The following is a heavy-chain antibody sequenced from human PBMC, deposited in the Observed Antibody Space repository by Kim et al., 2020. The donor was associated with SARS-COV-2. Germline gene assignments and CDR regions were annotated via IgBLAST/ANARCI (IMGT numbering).Heavy chain of an antibody. D-gene: IGHD6-13*01. V-gene: IGHV3-53*01. J-gene: IGHJ3*02. Sequence: YYADAMKARFTISRDNSNNTLYLQMNSLRVGDTAVYYCARARIAALDAFDIWGQGTMVTVSS. CDR3: ARARIAALDAFDI.